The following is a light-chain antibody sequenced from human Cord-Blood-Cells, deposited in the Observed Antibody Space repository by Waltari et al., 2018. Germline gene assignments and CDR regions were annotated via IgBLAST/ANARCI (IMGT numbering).Light chain of an antibody. V-gene: IGLV2-14*03. J-gene: IGLJ3*02. CDR3: SSYTSGSTWV. CDR2: DVS. Sequence: QSALTQPASVSGSPGQSITIPCPGTSSDVGGYNYASWYQQHPGKAPKLMIYDVSNRPAGVSKRFSGSKSGNTASLTISERQAEDEADDYCSSYTSGSTWVFGGGTKLTVL. CDR1: SSDVGGYNY.